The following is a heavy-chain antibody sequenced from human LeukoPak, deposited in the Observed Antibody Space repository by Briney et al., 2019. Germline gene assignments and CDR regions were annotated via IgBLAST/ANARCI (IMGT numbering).Heavy chain of an antibody. CDR2: INHSGST. D-gene: IGHD3-3*01. V-gene: IGHV4-34*01. Sequence: NPSETLSLTCAVYGGSFSGYYWSWIRQPPGKGLEWIGEINHSGSTNYNPSLKSRVTISVDTSKNQFSLKLSSVTAADTAVYYCARGGPYDFWSGYYSHPQFSYYYYMDVWGKGTTVTVSS. CDR1: GGSFSGYY. CDR3: ARGGPYDFWSGYYSHPQFSYYYYMDV. J-gene: IGHJ6*03.